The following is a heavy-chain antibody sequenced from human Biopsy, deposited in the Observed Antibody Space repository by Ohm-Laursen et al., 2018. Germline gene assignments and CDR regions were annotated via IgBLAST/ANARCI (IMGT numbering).Heavy chain of an antibody. V-gene: IGHV3-30*18. D-gene: IGHD5-18*01. CDR3: AKDRYNYTPIGGFSMDV. J-gene: IGHJ6*02. CDR2: IFYDGSNT. CDR1: RSTFNNYG. Sequence: SLRLSCAASRSTFNNYGMQWVRQAPGKGLEWVAFIFYDGSNTYYADSVKGRFTISRDNSRDTLYLQMSSLRAEDTAVYYCAKDRYNYTPIGGFSMDVWGQGTTVTVSS.